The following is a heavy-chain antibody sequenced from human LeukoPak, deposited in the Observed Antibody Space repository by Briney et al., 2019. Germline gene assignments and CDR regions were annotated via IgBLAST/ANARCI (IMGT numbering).Heavy chain of an antibody. CDR2: TITIFGTA. D-gene: IGHD2/OR15-2a*01. J-gene: IGHJ5*02. CDR3: ARVTSDLNWFDP. Sequence: SVKLSCNASGGTFSSYAISWVRQPPGQGLEWVGGTITIFGTANYAQKFQGRVTITTDESTSTAYMELSSLRSEDTAVYYCARVTSDLNWFDPWGQGTLVTVSS. CDR1: GGTFSSYA. V-gene: IGHV1-69*05.